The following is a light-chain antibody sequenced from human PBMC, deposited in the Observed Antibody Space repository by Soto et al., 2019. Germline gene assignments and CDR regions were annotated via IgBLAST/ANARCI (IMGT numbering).Light chain of an antibody. CDR1: SSDVGGHKH. CDR2: EVG. V-gene: IGLV2-14*01. CDR3: NSYTSSSTHV. J-gene: IGLJ1*01. Sequence: QSALTQPASVSGSPGQSITISCTGSSSDVGGHKHVSWYQQHPGRAPKLIIYEVGNRPSGVSNRFSGSKSGNTASLTISGFQAEDEADYYCNSYTSSSTHVFGTGTKLTVL.